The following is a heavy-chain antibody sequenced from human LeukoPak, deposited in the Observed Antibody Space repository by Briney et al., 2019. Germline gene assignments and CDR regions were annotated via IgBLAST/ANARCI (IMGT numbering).Heavy chain of an antibody. V-gene: IGHV4-59*01. CDR3: ARDKRHSYGRYFAH. J-gene: IGHJ4*02. CDR2: IYYSGST. D-gene: IGHD5-18*01. Sequence: SETLSLTCTVSGGSISSYYWSWIRQPPGKGLEWIGYIYYSGSTNYNPSLKSRATMSVDTSKNQVVLNLSSVTAADTAVYYCARDKRHSYGRYFAHWGQGMLVTVSS. CDR1: GGSISSYY.